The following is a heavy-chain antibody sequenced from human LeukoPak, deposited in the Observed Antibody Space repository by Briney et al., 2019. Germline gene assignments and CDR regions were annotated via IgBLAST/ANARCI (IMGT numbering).Heavy chain of an antibody. CDR2: ISPDESEK. CDR3: VRGGELLDY. J-gene: IGHJ4*02. CDR1: GFIFSSSW. Sequence: GGSLRLSCAASGFIFSSSWMGWIRQAPGKGLEWVANISPDESEKYYVDSVKDRFSISRDNADNSLFLQMNSLRTEDAAVYYCVRGGELLDYWGQGTLVTVSS. D-gene: IGHD3-10*01. V-gene: IGHV3-7*04.